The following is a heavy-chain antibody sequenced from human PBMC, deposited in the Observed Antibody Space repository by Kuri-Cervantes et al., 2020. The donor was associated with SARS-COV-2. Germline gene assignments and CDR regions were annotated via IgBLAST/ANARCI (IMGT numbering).Heavy chain of an antibody. Sequence: GESLKISCAASGFTFRTYAMHWVRQAPGKGLEWVAVISYDGSNKFYADSVRGRFTISRDNSKNTLYLQMNSLRAEDTAVYYCARVFYEWFLIVGPPQFDPWGQGTLVTVSS. J-gene: IGHJ5*02. CDR1: GFTFRTYA. V-gene: IGHV3-30*03. CDR3: ARVFYEWFLIVGPPQFDP. CDR2: ISYDGSNK. D-gene: IGHD3-3*01.